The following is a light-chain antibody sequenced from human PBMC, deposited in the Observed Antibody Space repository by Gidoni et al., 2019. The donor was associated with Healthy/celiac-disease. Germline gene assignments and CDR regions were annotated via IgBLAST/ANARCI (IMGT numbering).Light chain of an antibody. CDR1: SLRSYY. Sequence: SFELTQYPAVSLALGQTVRITCQGDSLRSYYASWYQQKPGQAPVLVIYGKNNRPSGIPDRFSGSSSGNTASLTITGAQAEDEADYYCNSRDSSGNHEVFGTGTKVTVL. CDR2: GKN. V-gene: IGLV3-19*01. J-gene: IGLJ1*01. CDR3: NSRDSSGNHEV.